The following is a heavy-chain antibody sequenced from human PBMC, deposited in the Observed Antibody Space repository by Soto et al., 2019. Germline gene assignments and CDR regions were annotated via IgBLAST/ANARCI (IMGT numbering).Heavy chain of an antibody. J-gene: IGHJ4*02. CDR2: IIPIFGTA. V-gene: IGHV1-69*13. CDR3: AYGGNYGPDY. Sequence: SVNVSCKSSGGTFSSYSISWVRQAPGQGLECMGGIIPIFGTANYAQKFQGRVTITADESTSTAYMELSSLRSEDTAVYYCAYGGNYGPDYWGQGTLVTVSS. CDR1: GGTFSSYS. D-gene: IGHD4-4*01.